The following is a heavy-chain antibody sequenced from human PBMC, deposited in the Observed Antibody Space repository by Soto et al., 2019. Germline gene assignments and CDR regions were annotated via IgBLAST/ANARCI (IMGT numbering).Heavy chain of an antibody. CDR3: AAGGIAVAFFG. J-gene: IGHJ3*01. CDR2: IIPILGIA. D-gene: IGHD6-19*01. V-gene: IGHV1-69*02. CDR1: GGTFSSHT. Sequence: SVKVSCKASGGTFSSHTISWVRQAPGQGLEWMGRIIPILGIANYAQKFQGRVTITADKSTSTAYMELSSLRSEDTAVYYCAAGGIAVAFFGWGQGTMVTVSS.